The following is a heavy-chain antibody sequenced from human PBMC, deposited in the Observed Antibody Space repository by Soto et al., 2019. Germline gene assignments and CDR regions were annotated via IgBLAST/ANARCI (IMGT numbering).Heavy chain of an antibody. V-gene: IGHV3-30*18. CDR1: GFTFSSYG. CDR2: ISYDGSNK. J-gene: IGHJ4*02. D-gene: IGHD2-21*01. Sequence: QVQLVESGGGVVQPGRSLRLSCAASGFTFSSYGMHWVRQAPGKGLEWVAVISYDGSNKYYADSVKGRFTISRDNSKNTLYLQMNSLRAEDTAVYYCAKDGLRGPGAPTEFDYWGQGTLVTVSS. CDR3: AKDGLRGPGAPTEFDY.